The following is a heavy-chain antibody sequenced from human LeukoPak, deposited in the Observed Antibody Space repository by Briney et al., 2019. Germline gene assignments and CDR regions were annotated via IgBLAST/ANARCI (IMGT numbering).Heavy chain of an antibody. J-gene: IGHJ4*02. Sequence: GGSLRLSCAAPGFTVSSNYMSWVRQAPGKGLEWVSVIYSGGSTYYADSMKGRFTISRDNSKNTLYLQMNSLRAEDTAVYYCARGGSRIQYYFDYWGQGTLVTVSS. CDR3: ARGGSRIQYYFDY. CDR2: IYSGGST. CDR1: GFTVSSNY. V-gene: IGHV3-53*01. D-gene: IGHD5-18*01.